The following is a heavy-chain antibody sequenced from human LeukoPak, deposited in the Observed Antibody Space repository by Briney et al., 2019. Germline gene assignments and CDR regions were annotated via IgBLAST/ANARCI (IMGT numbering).Heavy chain of an antibody. CDR3: AHATLATIFDP. CDR1: GFSLSTNGVG. V-gene: IGHV2-5*01. CDR2: IYWNDDK. J-gene: IGHJ5*02. Sequence: SGPTLVNPTQTLTLTCTFSGFSLSTNGVGVGWIRQPPGKALEWLALIYWNDDKHFSPSLKSRLTITKDTSKNQVVLTMTNMDPVDAATYYCAHATLATIFDPWGQGTLVTVSS. D-gene: IGHD3-3*02.